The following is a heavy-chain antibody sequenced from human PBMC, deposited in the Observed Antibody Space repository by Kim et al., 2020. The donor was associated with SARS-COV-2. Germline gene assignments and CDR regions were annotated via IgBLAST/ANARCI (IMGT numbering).Heavy chain of an antibody. CDR3: ARDYDFWSGYLDYYGMDV. J-gene: IGHJ6*02. V-gene: IGHV3-11*06. D-gene: IGHD3-3*01. Sequence: CRLTISRDNAKNSLYLQMNSLRAEDTAVYYCARDYDFWSGYLDYYGMDVWGQGTTVTVSS.